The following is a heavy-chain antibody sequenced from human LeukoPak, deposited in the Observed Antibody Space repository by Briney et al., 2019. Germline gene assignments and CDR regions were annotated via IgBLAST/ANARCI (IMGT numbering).Heavy chain of an antibody. Sequence: GASVKVSCKASGYTFTSYGISWVRQAPGQGLEWMGRIISIVGIANYAQKFQGRVTVTADKSTSTAYMELSSLRSEDTAVYYCATGLRSSAFHTWGQGTMVTVSS. CDR3: ATGLRSSAFHT. CDR2: IISIVGIA. V-gene: IGHV1-69*04. CDR1: GYTFTSYG. J-gene: IGHJ3*02. D-gene: IGHD6-13*01.